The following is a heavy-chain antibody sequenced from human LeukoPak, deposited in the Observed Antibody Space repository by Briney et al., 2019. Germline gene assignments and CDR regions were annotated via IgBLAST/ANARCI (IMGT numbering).Heavy chain of an antibody. CDR3: AKGIVAVADRVDY. D-gene: IGHD6-19*01. V-gene: IGHV3-9*01. J-gene: IGHJ4*02. Sequence: GGSLRLSCAASGFTFDDYAMHWVRQAPGKGLEWVSGISWNSGSIGYADSMKGRFTISRDNAKNSLYLQMNSLRAEDTALYYCAKGIVAVADRVDYWGQGTLVTVSS. CDR2: ISWNSGSI. CDR1: GFTFDDYA.